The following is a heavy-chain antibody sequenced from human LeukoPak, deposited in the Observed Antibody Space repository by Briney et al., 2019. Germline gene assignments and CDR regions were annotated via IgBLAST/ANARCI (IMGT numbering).Heavy chain of an antibody. Sequence: GESLRISCKGSGYSFTSYWIGWVRQMPGKGLEWMGIIYPGDSDTRYSPSFQGQVTISADKSISTAYLQWSSLKASDTAMYYCARPDLVRATTFRAFDIWGQGTMVTVSS. CDR2: IYPGDSDT. CDR1: GYSFTSYW. CDR3: ARPDLVRATTFRAFDI. J-gene: IGHJ3*02. D-gene: IGHD1-26*01. V-gene: IGHV5-51*01.